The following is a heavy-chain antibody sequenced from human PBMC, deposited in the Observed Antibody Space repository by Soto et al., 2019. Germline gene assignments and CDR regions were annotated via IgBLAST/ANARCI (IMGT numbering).Heavy chain of an antibody. D-gene: IGHD2-15*01. CDR1: GFTFSSYW. CDR3: ARDIGYCSGGGCYLWNYFDY. J-gene: IGHJ4*02. Sequence: GGSLRLSCAASGFTFSSYWMHWVRQAPGKGLVWVSRINSDGSSTSYADSVKGRFTISRDNAKNTLYLQMNSLRAEDTAVYYCARDIGYCSGGGCYLWNYFDYWGQGTLVTVSS. V-gene: IGHV3-74*01. CDR2: INSDGSST.